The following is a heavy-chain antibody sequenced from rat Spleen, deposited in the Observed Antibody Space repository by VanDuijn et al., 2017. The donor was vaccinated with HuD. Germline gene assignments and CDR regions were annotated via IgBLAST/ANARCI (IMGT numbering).Heavy chain of an antibody. CDR3: ARADVAGLSTDGI. D-gene: IGHD1-2*01. Sequence: QVQLKESGPGLVQPSQTLSLTCTVSGFSLNNYGLIWVRQPPGKGLEWMGIIWGNGNTNYNSALKSRLSISRDTSKSQIYLKMNSLQTEDTATYFCARADVAGLSTDGIWGQGIMVTVSS. V-gene: IGHV2-13*01. CDR2: IWGNGNT. J-gene: IGHJ1*01. CDR1: GFSLNNYG.